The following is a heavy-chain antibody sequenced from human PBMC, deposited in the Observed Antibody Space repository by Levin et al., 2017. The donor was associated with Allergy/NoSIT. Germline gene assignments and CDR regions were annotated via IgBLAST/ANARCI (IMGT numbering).Heavy chain of an antibody. CDR1: GYTFTGYY. V-gene: IGHV1-2*02. Sequence: ASVKVSCKASGYTFTGYYMYWVRQAPGQGLEWMGWINPNSGGTNYAQKFQGRVTMTRDTSISTAYMELSRLRSDDTAVYYCAREAPDDYYGSGSPFDYWGQGTLVTVSS. D-gene: IGHD3-10*01. CDR3: AREAPDDYYGSGSPFDY. CDR2: INPNSGGT. J-gene: IGHJ4*02.